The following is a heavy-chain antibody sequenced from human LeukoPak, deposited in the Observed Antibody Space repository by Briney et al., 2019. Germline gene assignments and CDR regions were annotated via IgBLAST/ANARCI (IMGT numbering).Heavy chain of an antibody. CDR2: ISSSGSTI. CDR3: ARDSTSDSSSWYLPWGYYYYYMDV. Sequence: PGGSLRLSCAASGFTFSSYEMNWVRQAPGKGLEWVSYISSSGSTIYYADSVKGRFTISRDNAKNSLYLQMNSLRAEDTAVYYCARDSTSDSSSWYLPWGYYYYYMDVWGKGTTVTVSS. V-gene: IGHV3-48*03. CDR1: GFTFSSYE. J-gene: IGHJ6*03. D-gene: IGHD6-13*01.